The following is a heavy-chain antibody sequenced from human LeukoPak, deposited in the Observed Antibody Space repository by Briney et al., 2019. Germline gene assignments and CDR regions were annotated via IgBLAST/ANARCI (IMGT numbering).Heavy chain of an antibody. CDR1: GYSISSGYY. CDR3: ARGPIVVVTAPIRY. V-gene: IGHV4-38-2*01. Sequence: SETLSLTCAVSGYSISSGYYWGWIRQPPGKGLXXXGSIYHSGSTYYNPSLKSRVTISVDTSKNQFSLKLSSVTAAGTAVYYCARGPIVVVTAPIRYWGQGTLVTVSS. D-gene: IGHD2-21*02. CDR2: IYHSGST. J-gene: IGHJ4*02.